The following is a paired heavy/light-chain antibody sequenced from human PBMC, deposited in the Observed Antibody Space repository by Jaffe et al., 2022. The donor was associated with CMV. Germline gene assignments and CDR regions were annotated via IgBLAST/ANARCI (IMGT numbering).Light chain of an antibody. V-gene: IGKV3-20*01. J-gene: IGKJ3*01. CDR2: GAS. CDR3: QQYGRPSGLT. Sequence: EIVLTQSPGTLSLSPGERATLSCRASQSVSSNLAWYRQKPGQAPRLLIYGASTRATGIPDRFSGSGSGTDFTLTINRLEPEDFAVYYCQQYGRPSGLTFGPGTKVHIK. CDR1: QSVSSN.
Heavy chain of an antibody. V-gene: IGHV3-66*01. Sequence: EVQVVESGGGLVQPGGSLRLSCAASGFTVSSNDMSWVRQAPGKGLEWVSIFYKGGDTYYGDSVKGRFTISRDNSKNTVYLQTNSLRAEDTAVYFCARVHYGYMDIWGKGTTVTASS. CDR2: FYKGGDT. CDR3: ARVHYGYMDI. J-gene: IGHJ6*03. CDR1: GFTVSSND.